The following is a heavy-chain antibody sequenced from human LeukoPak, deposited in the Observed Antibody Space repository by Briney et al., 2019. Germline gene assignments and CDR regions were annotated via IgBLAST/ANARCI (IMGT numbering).Heavy chain of an antibody. CDR3: ARDHYHKIHSVMVTAPDY. J-gene: IGHJ4*02. CDR2: INPNSGGT. Sequence: GASVTVSCKASGYTFTGYYMHWVRQAPGQGLEWMGWINPNSGGTNYAQKFQGRVTITRDRSISTAYMELSRLRSDDTAVYYCARDHYHKIHSVMVTAPDYWGQGTLVIVSS. V-gene: IGHV1-2*02. CDR1: GYTFTGYY. D-gene: IGHD2-21*02.